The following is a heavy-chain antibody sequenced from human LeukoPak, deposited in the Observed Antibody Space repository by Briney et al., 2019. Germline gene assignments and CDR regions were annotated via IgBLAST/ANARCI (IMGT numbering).Heavy chain of an antibody. CDR3: AKDGGFWSGYGYYFDY. D-gene: IGHD3-3*01. Sequence: GGSLRLSCAASGFTFSSYAMSWVRQAPGRRLEWVSAISGSGGSTYYADSVKGRFTISRDNSKNTLYLQMNSLRAEDTAVYYCAKDGGFWSGYGYYFDYWGQGTLVTVSS. CDR2: ISGSGGST. CDR1: GFTFSSYA. V-gene: IGHV3-23*01. J-gene: IGHJ4*02.